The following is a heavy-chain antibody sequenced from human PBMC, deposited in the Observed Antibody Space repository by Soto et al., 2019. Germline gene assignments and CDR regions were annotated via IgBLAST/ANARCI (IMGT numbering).Heavy chain of an antibody. Sequence: QVQLVESGGGVVQPGRSLRLSCAASGFTLSSYAMHWVRQAPGKGLEWVAVISYDGSNKYYADSVKGRFTISRDNSKNTLYLQMNSLRAEDTAVYYCARVQGGWYEGRVDYWGQGTLVTVSS. CDR1: GFTLSSYA. CDR3: ARVQGGWYEGRVDY. CDR2: ISYDGSNK. J-gene: IGHJ4*02. D-gene: IGHD6-19*01. V-gene: IGHV3-30-3*01.